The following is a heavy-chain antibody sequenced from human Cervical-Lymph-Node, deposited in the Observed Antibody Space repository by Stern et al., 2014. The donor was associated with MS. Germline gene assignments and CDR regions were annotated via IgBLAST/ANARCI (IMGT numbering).Heavy chain of an antibody. CDR2: ISYDGSNK. D-gene: IGHD3-16*01. V-gene: IGHV3-30*18. CDR1: GFTFSSYG. Sequence: VQLLESGGGVVQPGRSLRLSCAASGFTFSSYGMHWVRQAPGKGLEWVAVISYDGSNKYYADSVKGRFTISRDNSKNTLYLQMNSLRAEDTAVYYCAKVFGVVSLGLDYYYGMDVWGQGTTVTVSS. J-gene: IGHJ6*02. CDR3: AKVFGVVSLGLDYYYGMDV.